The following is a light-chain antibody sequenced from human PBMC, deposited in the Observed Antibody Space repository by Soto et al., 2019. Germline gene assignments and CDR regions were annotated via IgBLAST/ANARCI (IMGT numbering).Light chain of an antibody. V-gene: IGKV3-20*01. CDR2: GAS. CDR1: QRVSSSY. Sequence: EIVLTQSPGTLSLSPGERGTLSCRASQRVSSSYLAWYQQKPGQAPRLLIYGASSRATGIPDRFSGSGSGTDFTLTISRLEPEDFAVYYCQQYGSSPPVWTFGQGTKVEIK. J-gene: IGKJ1*01. CDR3: QQYGSSPPVWT.